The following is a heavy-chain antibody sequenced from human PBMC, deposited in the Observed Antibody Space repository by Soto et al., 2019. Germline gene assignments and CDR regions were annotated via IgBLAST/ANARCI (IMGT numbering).Heavy chain of an antibody. V-gene: IGHV4-59*01. D-gene: IGHD2-2*01. CDR3: ARARYQLLHPYYYGMDV. J-gene: IGHJ6*02. CDR2: IHYSGST. Sequence: QVQLQESGPGLVKPSETLSLTCTVSGGSISSYYWSWIRQSPGKGLEWIGYIHYSGSTKSNPSLTSRVTISVDTSRNQVSLKLSSVTAADSAVYFCARARYQLLHPYYYGMDVWGQGTTGTVSS. CDR1: GGSISSYY.